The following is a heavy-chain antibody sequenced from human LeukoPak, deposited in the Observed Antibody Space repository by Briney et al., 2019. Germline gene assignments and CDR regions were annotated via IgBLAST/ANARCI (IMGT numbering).Heavy chain of an antibody. V-gene: IGHV3-23*01. J-gene: IGHJ5*02. CDR2: ISGSGGST. D-gene: IGHD6-13*01. CDR3: ARAVGSSSWYRGPVFDP. Sequence: GGTLRLSCAASGFTFSNHGMNWVRQAPGKGLEWVSAISGSGGSTYYADSVKGRFTISRDNAKNSLYLQMNSLRAEDTAVYYCARAVGSSSWYRGPVFDPWGQGTLVTVSS. CDR1: GFTFSNHG.